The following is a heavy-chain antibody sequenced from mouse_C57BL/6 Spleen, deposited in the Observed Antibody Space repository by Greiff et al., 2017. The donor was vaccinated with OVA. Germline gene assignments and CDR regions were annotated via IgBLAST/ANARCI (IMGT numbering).Heavy chain of an antibody. CDR2: IYYSGTI. J-gene: IGHJ2*01. CDR1: GISITTGNYR. CDR3: AREGDYYGYFDY. V-gene: IGHV3-5*01. D-gene: IGHD1-1*01. Sequence: VQLKESGPGLVKPSQTVFLTCTVTGISITTGNYRWSWIRQFPGNKLEWIGYIYYSGTITYNPSLTSRTTITRDTPKNQFFLEMNSLTAEDTATYYCAREGDYYGYFDYWGQGTTLTVSS.